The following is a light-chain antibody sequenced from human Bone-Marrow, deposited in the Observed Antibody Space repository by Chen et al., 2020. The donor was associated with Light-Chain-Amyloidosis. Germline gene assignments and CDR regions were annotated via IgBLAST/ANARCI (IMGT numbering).Light chain of an antibody. CDR1: SSAVGGDNH. Sequence: QFALTQPATVSGTPGPSITTPCTGTSSAVGGDNHVTWYQHHPDKAPKLRIYEVTNRPSWYPDRFSGSPSYNTTTLTISPLQTKHEADEFCSADTITNTLVFGSGTRVTV. J-gene: IGLJ1*01. CDR3: SADTITNTLV. CDR2: EVT. V-gene: IGLV2-14*01.